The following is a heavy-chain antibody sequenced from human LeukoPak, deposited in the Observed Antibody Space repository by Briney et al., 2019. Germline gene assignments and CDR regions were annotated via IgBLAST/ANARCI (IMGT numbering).Heavy chain of an antibody. CDR2: INHSGST. Sequence: KASETLSLTCTVSGGSVSSGSYYWSWIRQPPGKGLEWIGEINHSGSTNYNPSLKSRVTISVDTSKNQFSLKLSSVTAADTAVYYCARGDQEYGDSRGYWGQGTLVTVSS. V-gene: IGHV4-61*01. CDR1: GGSVSSGSYY. CDR3: ARGDQEYGDSRGY. J-gene: IGHJ4*02. D-gene: IGHD4-17*01.